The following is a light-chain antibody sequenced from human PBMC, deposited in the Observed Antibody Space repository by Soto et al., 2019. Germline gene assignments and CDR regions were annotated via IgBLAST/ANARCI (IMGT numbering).Light chain of an antibody. Sequence: DIQMTQSPSSLSASVGDRVTITCQASQDISNYLTWYQQKPGKAPKLLIYDASNLETGVPSRFSGIGSGTDVTFTISRLQPEDIAKYYCQQYDNLLITFGPGTKVDIK. CDR1: QDISNY. CDR3: QQYDNLLIT. CDR2: DAS. J-gene: IGKJ3*01. V-gene: IGKV1-33*01.